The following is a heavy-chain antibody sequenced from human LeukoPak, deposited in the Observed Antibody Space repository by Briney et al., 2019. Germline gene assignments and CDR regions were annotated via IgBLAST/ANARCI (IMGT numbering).Heavy chain of an antibody. Sequence: PGGSLRLTCAASKFTFSNYWMHWVRQAPGKGLVWVSHINSDGSSTSYADSVKGRFTISRDNAKNTLYLQMNSLRAEDTAVYYCAKAGGGGWYGYWGQGSLVTVSS. CDR3: AKAGGGGWYGY. J-gene: IGHJ4*02. V-gene: IGHV3-74*01. CDR1: KFTFSNYW. D-gene: IGHD6-19*01. CDR2: INSDGSST.